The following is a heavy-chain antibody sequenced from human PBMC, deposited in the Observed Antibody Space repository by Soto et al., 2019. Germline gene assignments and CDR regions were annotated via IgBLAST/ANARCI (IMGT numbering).Heavy chain of an antibody. CDR3: AKRLGAGYSYGPNGMDV. J-gene: IGHJ6*02. CDR2: ISYDGSNK. V-gene: IGHV3-30*18. D-gene: IGHD5-18*01. Sequence: GGSLRLSCAASGFTFSSYGMHWVRQAPGKGLEWVAVISYDGSNKYYADSVKGRFTISRGNSKNTLYLQMNSLRAEDTAVYYCAKRLGAGYSYGPNGMDVWGQGTTVTVSS. CDR1: GFTFSSYG.